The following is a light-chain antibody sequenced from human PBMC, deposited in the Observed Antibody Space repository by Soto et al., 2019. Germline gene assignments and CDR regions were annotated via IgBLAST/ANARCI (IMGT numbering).Light chain of an antibody. Sequence: DTQVTQSPSSLSASVGDRVTITCRASQSISSWLAWYQQNPGKAPKLLIYDASSLESGVPSRFSGSGSGTEFTLTISSLQPDDFATYYCQQYNSYSPWTFGQGTKVDIK. CDR3: QQYNSYSPWT. J-gene: IGKJ1*01. CDR2: DAS. V-gene: IGKV1-5*01. CDR1: QSISSW.